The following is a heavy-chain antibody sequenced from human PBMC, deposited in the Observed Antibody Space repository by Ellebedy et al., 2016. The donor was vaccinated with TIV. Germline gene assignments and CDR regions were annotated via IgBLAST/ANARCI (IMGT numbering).Heavy chain of an antibody. D-gene: IGHD3-9*01. V-gene: IGHV4-34*01. CDR1: GGSFNDYF. CDR2: VNHSGST. Sequence: MPSETLSLTCAVFGGSFNDYFWTWIRQPPGKGLEWNGEVNHSGSTNYNPSLKSRVTISVDTSKNQFSLKLSSATAADTAVYYCARAPGRALTAYYKRGYGMDVWGQGTTVIVSS. CDR3: ARAPGRALTAYYKRGYGMDV. J-gene: IGHJ6*02.